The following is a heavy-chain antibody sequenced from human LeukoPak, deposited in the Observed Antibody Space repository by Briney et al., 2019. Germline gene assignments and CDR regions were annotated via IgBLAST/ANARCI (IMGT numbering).Heavy chain of an antibody. V-gene: IGHV1-2*02. D-gene: IGHD4-11*01. CDR2: INPNDGTT. Sequence: ASVKVSCKASGYRFTDYYVHWVRQAPGRGLEWMAWINPNDGTTNYAQKFQGRVTMITDTSISTAYMELSNLRPDDTAVYYCARTSDYYNYYFDYWGQGTPVTVSS. CDR1: GYRFTDYY. CDR3: ARTSDYYNYYFDY. J-gene: IGHJ4*02.